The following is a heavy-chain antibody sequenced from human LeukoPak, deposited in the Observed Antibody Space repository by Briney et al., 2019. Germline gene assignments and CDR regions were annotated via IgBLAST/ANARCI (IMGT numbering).Heavy chain of an antibody. CDR1: GGTFSSYA. Sequence: ASVKVSCKASGGTFSSYAISWVRQAPGQGLEWMGWINPNSGDTNSAQKFQGRVTMTRDTSISTVYMEVSSLISDDTAVYYCARVNRALDYWGQGTLVTVSS. CDR2: INPNSGDT. CDR3: ARVNRALDY. J-gene: IGHJ4*02. V-gene: IGHV1-2*02.